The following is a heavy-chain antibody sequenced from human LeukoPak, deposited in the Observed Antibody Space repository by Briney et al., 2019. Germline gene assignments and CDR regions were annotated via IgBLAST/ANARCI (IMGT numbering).Heavy chain of an antibody. CDR1: GGSINSGTYY. CDR2: IYHSGTT. Sequence: PSQTLSLTCTVSGGSINSGTYYWGWIRQPPGKGLEWIGSIYHSGTTHYNPSLKSRVTISVDTSKNQFSLKLSSVTAADTAVYYCVRDRDRRDFDYWGQGTLVTVSS. J-gene: IGHJ4*02. CDR3: VRDRDRRDFDY. V-gene: IGHV4-39*07. D-gene: IGHD2-15*01.